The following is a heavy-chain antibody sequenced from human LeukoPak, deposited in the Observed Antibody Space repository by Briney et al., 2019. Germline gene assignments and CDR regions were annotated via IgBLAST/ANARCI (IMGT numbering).Heavy chain of an antibody. CDR2: ITSSTKT. V-gene: IGHV3-48*02. Sequence: ETLSLTCAVYGGSFSGYYWSWVRQAPGKGLEWLSYITSSTKTLYMDSVQGRFTISRDNTKNSLYLQMDSLREEDTAVYYCARLTHSNAMDVWGQGTTVTVS. CDR1: GGSFSGYY. CDR3: ARLTHSNAMDV. J-gene: IGHJ6*02. D-gene: IGHD2-15*01.